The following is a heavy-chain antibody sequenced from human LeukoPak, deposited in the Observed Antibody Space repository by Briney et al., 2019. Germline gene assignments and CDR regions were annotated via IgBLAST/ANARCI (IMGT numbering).Heavy chain of an antibody. J-gene: IGHJ4*02. D-gene: IGHD3-3*01. CDR3: ARDHYDFWSGYYFYFDY. CDR1: GYTFTSYG. V-gene: IGHV1-18*01. CDR2: MSAYNGNT. Sequence: ASVKVSCKASGYTFTSYGISWVRQAPGQGLEWMGWMSAYNGNTNYAQKLQGRVTMTTDTSTSTAYMELRSLRSDDTAVYYCARDHYDFWSGYYFYFDYWGQGTLVTVSS.